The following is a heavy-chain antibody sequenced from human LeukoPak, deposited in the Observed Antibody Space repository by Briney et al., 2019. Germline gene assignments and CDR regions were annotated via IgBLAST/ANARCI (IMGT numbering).Heavy chain of an antibody. J-gene: IGHJ4*02. CDR1: GGSISSGSYY. D-gene: IGHD2-2*01. Sequence: SQTLSLTCTVSGGSISSGSYYWSWIRQPAGKGLEWIGRIYTSGSTNYNPSLKSRVTISVDTSKNQFPLKLSSVTAADTAVYYCARDYGYCSSTSCYYYFDYWGQGTLVTVSS. CDR3: ARDYGYCSSTSCYYYFDY. CDR2: IYTSGST. V-gene: IGHV4-61*02.